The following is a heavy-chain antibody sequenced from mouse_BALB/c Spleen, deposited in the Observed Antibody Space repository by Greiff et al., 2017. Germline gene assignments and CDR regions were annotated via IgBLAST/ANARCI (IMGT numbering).Heavy chain of an antibody. J-gene: IGHJ1*01. D-gene: IGHD1-1*01. CDR2: ISYSGST. V-gene: IGHV3-8*02. CDR3: ARGGGSAHWYFDV. Sequence: EVMLVESGPSLVKPSQTLSLTCSVTGDSITSGYWNWIRKFPGNKLEYMGYISYSGSTYYNPSLKSRISITRDTSKNQYYLQLNSVTTEDTATYYCARGGGSAHWYFDVWGAGTTVTVSS. CDR1: GDSITSGY.